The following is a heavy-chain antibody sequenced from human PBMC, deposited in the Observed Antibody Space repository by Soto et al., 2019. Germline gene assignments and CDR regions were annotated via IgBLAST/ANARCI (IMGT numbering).Heavy chain of an antibody. CDR2: IYYSGST. V-gene: IGHV4-31*03. D-gene: IGHD4-17*01. CDR3: ARGRTYGDYVEYFDY. CDR1: GGSISSGGYY. J-gene: IGHJ4*02. Sequence: SETLSLTCTVSGGSISSGGYYWSWIRQHPGKGLEWIGYIYYSGSTYYNPSLKSRVTISVDTSKNQFSLKLSSVTAADTAVYYCARGRTYGDYVEYFDYWGQGTLVTVSS.